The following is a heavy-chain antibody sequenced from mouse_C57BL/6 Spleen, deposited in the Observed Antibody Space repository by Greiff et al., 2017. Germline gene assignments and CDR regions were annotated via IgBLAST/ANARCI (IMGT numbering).Heavy chain of an antibody. V-gene: IGHV1-81*01. Sequence: VKLMESGAELARPGASVKLSCKASGYTFTSYGISWVKQRTGQGLEWIGEIYPRSGNTYYNEKFKGKATLTADKSSSTAYMELRSLTSEDSAVYFCATTTVVEAMDYWGQGTSVTVSS. CDR3: ATTTVVEAMDY. CDR2: IYPRSGNT. D-gene: IGHD1-1*01. CDR1: GYTFTSYG. J-gene: IGHJ4*01.